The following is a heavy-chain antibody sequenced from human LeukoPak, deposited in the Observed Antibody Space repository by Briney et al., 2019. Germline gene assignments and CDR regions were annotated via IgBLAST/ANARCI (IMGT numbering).Heavy chain of an antibody. Sequence: GEPLKISCKGSGNSFTSYWIAWVRQVPGKGLEWMGIIYPGDSDTRYSPSFQGQVTISVDKSISTAYLQWSSLRASDTAIYFCARESITVSGEDNYYYMDAWGKGTTVTVSS. V-gene: IGHV5-51*01. J-gene: IGHJ6*03. CDR3: ARESITVSGEDNYYYMDA. D-gene: IGHD6-19*01. CDR1: GNSFTSYW. CDR2: IYPGDSDT.